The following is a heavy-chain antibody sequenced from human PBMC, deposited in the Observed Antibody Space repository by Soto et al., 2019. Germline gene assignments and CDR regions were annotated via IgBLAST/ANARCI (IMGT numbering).Heavy chain of an antibody. CDR2: ISHGGHT. J-gene: IGHJ4*02. CDR3: ARPHYDSNTFYSFFDY. Sequence: QVQLQQWGAGLLKPSETLFLTCTVYAESFSGYYWTWIRQPPGRGLEWIGEISHGGHTNYNPSLKSRVTISVDTAKNHFSLELTSVTAADTAVYYCARPHYDSNTFYSFFDYWDQGTLVTVSS. V-gene: IGHV4-34*01. CDR1: AESFSGYY. D-gene: IGHD3-22*01.